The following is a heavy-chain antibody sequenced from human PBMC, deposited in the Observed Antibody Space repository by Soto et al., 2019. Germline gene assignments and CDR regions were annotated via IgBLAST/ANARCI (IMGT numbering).Heavy chain of an antibody. Sequence: QVQLQESGPGLVKPSETLSLTCTVSGGSISSYYWSWIRQPPGKGLEWIGYIYYSGSTNYNPSLKSRVTISVDTSKNQFSLKLSSVTAADTAVYYCARDLLYSSSSGDYYYGMDVWGQGTTVTVSS. CDR3: ARDLLYSSSSGDYYYGMDV. D-gene: IGHD6-6*01. J-gene: IGHJ6*02. CDR2: IYYSGST. V-gene: IGHV4-59*01. CDR1: GGSISSYY.